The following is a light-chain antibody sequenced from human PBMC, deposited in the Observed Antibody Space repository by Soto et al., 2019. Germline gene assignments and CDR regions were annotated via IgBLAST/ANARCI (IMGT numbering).Light chain of an antibody. J-gene: IGLJ3*02. CDR3: GTWDSSLSAWV. CDR2: DNN. Sequence: QSVLTQPPSASGTPGQRVTISCSGSNSNVGRNGVNWYQQLPGTSPKLLIYDNNKRPSGIPDRFSGSKSGTSATLGITGLQTGDEADYYCGTWDSSLSAWVFGGGTKLTVL. V-gene: IGLV1-51*01. CDR1: NSNVGRNG.